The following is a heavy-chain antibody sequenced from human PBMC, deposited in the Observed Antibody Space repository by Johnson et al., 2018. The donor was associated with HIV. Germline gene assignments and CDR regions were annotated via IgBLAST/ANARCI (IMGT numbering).Heavy chain of an antibody. CDR1: GFTFSSYG. Sequence: QVQLVESGGGVVQPGRSLRLSCAASGFTFSSYGMHWVRQAPGKGLEWVAVISYDGSNKYYADSVKGRFTISRANSKNTLYLQMNSLRAEDTAVYYCAKDLVRFLEWLGAFDIWGQGTMVTVSS. CDR3: AKDLVRFLEWLGAFDI. V-gene: IGHV3-30*18. D-gene: IGHD3-3*01. CDR2: ISYDGSNK. J-gene: IGHJ3*02.